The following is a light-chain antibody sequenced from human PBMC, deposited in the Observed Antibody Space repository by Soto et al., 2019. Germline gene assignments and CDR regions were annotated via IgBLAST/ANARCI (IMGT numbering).Light chain of an antibody. CDR3: CSFAGGATFV. V-gene: IGLV2-23*03. CDR2: EGS. Sequence: QSVLTQPASVSGSPGQSITISCTGTSNDVGGYNLVSWYQQYTGKAPKLIIYEGSKRPSGVSDRFSGSRSGNTASLTISALQAEDEADYSCCSFAGGATFVFGGGTQLTVL. J-gene: IGLJ2*01. CDR1: SNDVGGYNL.